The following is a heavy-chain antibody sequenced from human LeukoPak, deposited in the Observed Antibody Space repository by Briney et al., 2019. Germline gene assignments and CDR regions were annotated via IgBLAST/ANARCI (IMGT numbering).Heavy chain of an antibody. D-gene: IGHD4-17*01. Sequence: GGSLRLSCAASGFTFTTYGMHWVRQAPGKGLEWVAVIWHDESDKYYTDSVKGRFTISRDNAKNSLYLQMNSLRAEDTAVYYCARDDYGDYGHYFDYWGQGTLVTVSS. V-gene: IGHV3-33*01. CDR1: GFTFTTYG. CDR3: ARDDYGDYGHYFDY. J-gene: IGHJ4*02. CDR2: IWHDESDK.